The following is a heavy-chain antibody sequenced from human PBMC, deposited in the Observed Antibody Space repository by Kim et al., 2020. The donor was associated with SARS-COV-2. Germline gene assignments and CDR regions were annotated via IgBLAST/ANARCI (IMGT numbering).Heavy chain of an antibody. D-gene: IGHD1-26*01. Sequence: GGSLRLSCAASGFTFDDYAMHWVRQAPGKGLEWVSGISWNSGSIGYADSVKGRFTISRDNAKNSLYLQMNSLRAEDTALYYCAKDISSRLGASDYWGQGTLVTVSS. CDR2: ISWNSGSI. CDR3: AKDISSRLGASDY. CDR1: GFTFDDYA. J-gene: IGHJ4*02. V-gene: IGHV3-9*01.